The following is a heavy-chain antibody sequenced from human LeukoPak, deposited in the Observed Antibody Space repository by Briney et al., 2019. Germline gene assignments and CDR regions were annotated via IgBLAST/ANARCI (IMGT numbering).Heavy chain of an antibody. J-gene: IGHJ4*02. Sequence: PGGSLRLSCAASGFTFSGSAMYWVRQASGKGLEWVGRIRSKANSHATAYAASVTDRFTISRDDSKNTAYLQMNSLKTEDTAVYYCTTSVLRLGELRPDYWGQGTLVTVSS. CDR1: GFTFSGSA. D-gene: IGHD3-16*01. CDR2: IRSKANSHAT. CDR3: TTSVLRLGELRPDY. V-gene: IGHV3-73*01.